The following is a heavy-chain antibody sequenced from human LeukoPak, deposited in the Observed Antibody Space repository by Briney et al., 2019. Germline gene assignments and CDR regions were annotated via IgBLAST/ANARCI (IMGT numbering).Heavy chain of an antibody. CDR2: INHSGST. V-gene: IGHV4-34*01. CDR3: ARGVGEVGATAFDY. Sequence: GSLRLSCAASGFTFSSYAMSWVRQPPGKGLEWIGEINHSGSTNYNPSLKSRVTISVDTSKNQFSLKLSSVTAADTAVYYCARGVGEVGATAFDYWGQGTLVTVSS. D-gene: IGHD1-26*01. CDR1: GFTFSSYA. J-gene: IGHJ4*02.